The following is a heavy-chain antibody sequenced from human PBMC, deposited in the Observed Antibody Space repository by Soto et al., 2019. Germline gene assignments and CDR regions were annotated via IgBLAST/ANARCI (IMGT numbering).Heavy chain of an antibody. D-gene: IGHD2-8*02. CDR1: GDSITSSSYY. V-gene: IGHV4-39*02. Sequence: SETLSLTCSVSGDSITSSSYYWGWIRQPPGKGLEWIGTIYYSGSTYYNPSLKSPVTISVDTSKNQFSLKLTSVTAADTAVYYCARDKITGLFDYWGQGTLVTVS. CDR2: IYYSGST. CDR3: ARDKITGLFDY. J-gene: IGHJ4*02.